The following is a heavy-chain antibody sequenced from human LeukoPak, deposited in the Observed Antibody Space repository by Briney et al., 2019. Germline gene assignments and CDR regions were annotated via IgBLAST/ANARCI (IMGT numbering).Heavy chain of an antibody. Sequence: GASVKVSCKASVYTFTDYYIHWVRQAPGQGLEWMGWINPNGGGTNYAQKFQGRVTMTRDTSITTAYMELSRLRSDDTAVYYCARSYYVSGSYVDYWGQGTPVTVSS. CDR2: INPNGGGT. CDR3: ARSYYVSGSYVDY. CDR1: VYTFTDYY. V-gene: IGHV1-2*02. J-gene: IGHJ4*02. D-gene: IGHD3-10*01.